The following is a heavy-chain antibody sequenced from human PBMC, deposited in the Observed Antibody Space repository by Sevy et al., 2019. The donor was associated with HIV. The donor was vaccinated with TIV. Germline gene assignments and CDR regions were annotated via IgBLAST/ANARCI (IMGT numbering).Heavy chain of an antibody. Sequence: GGSLRLSCAASGFTFDDYAMHWVRQAPGKGLEWVSGISWNSGSIGYADSVKGRFTISRDNAKNSLYLQMNSLRAEDTALYYCAKDGGPPADYYYYYMDVWGKWTTVTVSS. CDR3: AKDGGPPADYYYYYMDV. D-gene: IGHD3-16*01. CDR1: GFTFDDYA. V-gene: IGHV3-9*01. CDR2: ISWNSGSI. J-gene: IGHJ6*03.